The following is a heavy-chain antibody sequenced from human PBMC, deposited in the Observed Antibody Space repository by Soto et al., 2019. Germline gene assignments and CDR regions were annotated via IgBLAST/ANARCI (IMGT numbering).Heavy chain of an antibody. CDR3: ARGYSSSRSGVWFDP. CDR1: GGTFSSYA. V-gene: IGHV1-69*06. J-gene: IGHJ5*02. Sequence: ASVKVSCKASGGTFSSYAISWVRQAPGQGLEWMGGIIPIFGTANYAQKFQGRVTITADKSTSTAYMELSSLRSEDTAVYYCARGYSSSRSGVWFDPWGQGTLVTVSS. CDR2: IIPIFGTA. D-gene: IGHD6-13*01.